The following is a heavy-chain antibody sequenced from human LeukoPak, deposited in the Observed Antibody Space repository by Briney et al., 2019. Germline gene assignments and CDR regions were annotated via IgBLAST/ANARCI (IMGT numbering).Heavy chain of an antibody. CDR2: ISGSGGST. Sequence: GGSLRLSCAASGFTFSSYAMSWVRQAPGKGLEWVSAISGSGGSTYYADSVKGRFTISRDNSKNTLYLQMYSLRAEDTAVYYCAKAIGYPLGAPVAYFDYWGQGTLVTVSS. CDR1: GFTFSSYA. CDR3: AKAIGYPLGAPVAYFDY. V-gene: IGHV3-23*01. D-gene: IGHD4-23*01. J-gene: IGHJ4*02.